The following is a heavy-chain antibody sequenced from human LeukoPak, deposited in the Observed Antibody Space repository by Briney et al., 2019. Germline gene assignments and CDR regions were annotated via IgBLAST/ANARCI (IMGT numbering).Heavy chain of an antibody. CDR3: ARYRRYSYGRDFFDL. Sequence: GGSLRLSCAASGFTFDDYGMSWVRQAPGKGLEWVSGINWNGGSTGYADSVKGRFTISRDNAKNSLYLPMNRLRGEETALYYCARYRRYSYGRDFFDLWGQGTMVRVSS. V-gene: IGHV3-20*04. CDR2: INWNGGST. J-gene: IGHJ3*01. D-gene: IGHD5-18*01. CDR1: GFTFDDYG.